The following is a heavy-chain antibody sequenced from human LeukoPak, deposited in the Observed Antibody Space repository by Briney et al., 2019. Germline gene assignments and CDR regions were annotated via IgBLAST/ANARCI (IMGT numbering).Heavy chain of an antibody. CDR2: INHSGST. CDR1: GGSISSYY. CDR3: ARGRLFLPRPATAMGAFDI. V-gene: IGHV4-34*01. D-gene: IGHD2-2*01. Sequence: SETLSLTCTVSGGSISSYYWSWIRQPPGKGLEWIGEINHSGSTNYNPSLKSRVTISVDTSKNQFSLKLSSVTAADTAVYYCARGRLFLPRPATAMGAFDIWGQGTIVTVSS. J-gene: IGHJ3*02.